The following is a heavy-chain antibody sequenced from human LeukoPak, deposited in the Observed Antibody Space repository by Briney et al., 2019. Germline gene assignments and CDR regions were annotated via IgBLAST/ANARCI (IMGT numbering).Heavy chain of an antibody. CDR1: GFTFIVYA. D-gene: IGHD6-19*01. Sequence: PGGSLRLSCAASGFTFIVYAMGWVGQAPGVGLEWVSEISGDGGTTFYADSVKDRFTISRDNTENTLYLQMNSLRPDDTAVYYCAKRDHYGWFFFDYWGQGNLVAVSS. J-gene: IGHJ4*02. V-gene: IGHV3-23*01. CDR2: ISGDGGTT. CDR3: AKRDHYGWFFFDY.